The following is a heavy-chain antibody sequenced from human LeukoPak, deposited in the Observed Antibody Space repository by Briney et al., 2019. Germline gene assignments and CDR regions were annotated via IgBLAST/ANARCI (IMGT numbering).Heavy chain of an antibody. Sequence: PGRSLRLSCAASGFTFSSYAMHWVRQAPGKGLEWVAVISYDGSNKYYADSVKGRFTISRDNSKNTLYLQMNSLRAEDTAVYYCARESYGSGSSDFDYWGQGTLVTVSS. V-gene: IGHV3-30*04. J-gene: IGHJ4*02. D-gene: IGHD3-10*01. CDR1: GFTFSSYA. CDR3: ARESYGSGSSDFDY. CDR2: ISYDGSNK.